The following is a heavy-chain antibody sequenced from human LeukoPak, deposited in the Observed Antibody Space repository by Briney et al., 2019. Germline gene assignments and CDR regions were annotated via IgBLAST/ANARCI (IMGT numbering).Heavy chain of an antibody. CDR2: ISWNSGRR. CDR3: AKAGSSYYYMDV. CDR1: GFTFDDYA. Sequence: GGSLRLSCVGSGFTFDDYAMHWVRQAPGKGLEWVSGISWNSGRRGYADSVKGRFTISRDNSKNSLYLQMNSLRTEDTALYYCAKAGSSYYYMDVWGKGTTVTISS. V-gene: IGHV3-9*01. J-gene: IGHJ6*03. D-gene: IGHD6-6*01.